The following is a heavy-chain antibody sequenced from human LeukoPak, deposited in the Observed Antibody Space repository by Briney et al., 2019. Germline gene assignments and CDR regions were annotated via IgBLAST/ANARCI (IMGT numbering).Heavy chain of an antibody. CDR3: AELGITMIGGV. CDR1: GFSFTTYW. CDR2: IKQDGTEK. D-gene: IGHD3-10*02. V-gene: IGHV3-7*01. Sequence: PGGSLRLSCAASGFSFTTYWMSWVRQAPGKGLEWVANIKQDGTEKYYVDSVKGRFTISRDNAKNSLYLQMNSLRAEDTAVYYCAELGITMIGGVWGKGTTVTISS. J-gene: IGHJ6*04.